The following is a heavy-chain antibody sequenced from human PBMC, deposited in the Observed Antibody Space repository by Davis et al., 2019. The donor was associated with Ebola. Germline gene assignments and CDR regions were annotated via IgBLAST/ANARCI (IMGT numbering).Heavy chain of an antibody. V-gene: IGHV1-18*01. CDR3: ARIAAESDYGMDV. Sequence: AASVKVSCKASGYTFTTYIITWVRQAPGQGLEWMGWIAVYIGDTKYAHEIQGRVTMTTDISTDTVYMDLRGLRSDDTAVYFCARIAAESDYGMDVWGQGTMVTVSS. D-gene: IGHD6-13*01. CDR2: IAVYIGDT. CDR1: GYTFTTYI. J-gene: IGHJ6*02.